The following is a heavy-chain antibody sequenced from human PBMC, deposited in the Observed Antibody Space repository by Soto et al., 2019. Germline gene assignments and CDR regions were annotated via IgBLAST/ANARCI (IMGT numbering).Heavy chain of an antibody. CDR1: GFTFSSYS. J-gene: IGHJ5*02. CDR3: ARGSGSYYPHWFYP. D-gene: IGHD3-10*01. V-gene: IGHV3-48*01. Sequence: EVQLVESGGGLVQPGGSLRLSCAASGFTFSSYSMNWVRQAPGKGLEWVSYISSTSSTIYYTDSVKGRFTISRDNARKSLYLQMNSLRAEDTAVYYCARGSGSYYPHWFYPWGQGTLVTVSS. CDR2: ISSTSSTI.